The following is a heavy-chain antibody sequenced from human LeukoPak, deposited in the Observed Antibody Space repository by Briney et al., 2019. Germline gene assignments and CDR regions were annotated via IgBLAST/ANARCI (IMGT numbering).Heavy chain of an antibody. CDR3: ARVSLGSYGSQHYYYYSMDV. Sequence: SVKVSCKASGGTFSSYAISWVRQAPGQGLKWMGGIIPIFGTANYAQKFQGRVTITADESTSTAYMELSSLRSEDTAVYYCARVSLGSYGSQHYYYYSMDVWGQGTTVTVSS. J-gene: IGHJ6*02. V-gene: IGHV1-69*13. D-gene: IGHD1-26*01. CDR2: IIPIFGTA. CDR1: GGTFSSYA.